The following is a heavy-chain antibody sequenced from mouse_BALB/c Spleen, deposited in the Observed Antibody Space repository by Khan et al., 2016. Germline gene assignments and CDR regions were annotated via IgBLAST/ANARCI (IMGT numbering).Heavy chain of an antibody. V-gene: IGHV3-2*02. CDR3: ARSDYGDKDAMDY. D-gene: IGHD1-1*01. Sequence: EVKLEESGPGLVKPSQSLSLTCTVTGYSITSDYAWNWIRQFPGNRLEWMGYISYNGSTSYNPSLKSRISITRDTSKNQFFLQLNSVTSEDTATYYCARSDYGDKDAMDYWGQGTSVTVSS. J-gene: IGHJ4*01. CDR2: ISYNGST. CDR1: GYSITSDYA.